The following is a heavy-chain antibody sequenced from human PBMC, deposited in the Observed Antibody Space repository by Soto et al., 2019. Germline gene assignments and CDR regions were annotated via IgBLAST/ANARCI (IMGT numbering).Heavy chain of an antibody. D-gene: IGHD3-22*01. CDR3: ARRHSSGFSDY. Sequence: PGESLKISCKGSGYIFNNTWIGWVRQMPGKGLEWMGIIHPGDSDSGYSPSFQGQVTMSVDKSINTAYLQWSRLTASDTAMYSCARRHSSGFSDYWGQGTLVTVSS. J-gene: IGHJ4*02. CDR2: IHPGDSDS. CDR1: GYIFNNTW. V-gene: IGHV5-51*01.